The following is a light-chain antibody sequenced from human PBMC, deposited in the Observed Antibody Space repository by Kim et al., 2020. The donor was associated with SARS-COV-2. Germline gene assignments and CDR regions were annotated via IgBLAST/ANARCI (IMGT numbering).Light chain of an antibody. CDR2: VAA. Sequence: PAGRTPPSCRAARRSSSYSALDQQQPGQAPSLRLDVAANRTTGTPARYRVSGTGTDITLTISSLEPEDVAFDLCQQRSNWPPAFTFGPGTKVDIK. CDR3: QQRSNWPPAFT. V-gene: IGKV3-11*01. J-gene: IGKJ3*01. CDR1: RRSSSY.